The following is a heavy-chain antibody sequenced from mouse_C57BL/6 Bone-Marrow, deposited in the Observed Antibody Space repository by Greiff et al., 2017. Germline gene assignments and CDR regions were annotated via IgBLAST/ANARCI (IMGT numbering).Heavy chain of an antibody. V-gene: IGHV3-6*01. D-gene: IGHD1-1*01. CDR3: ARATTVPDY. J-gene: IGHJ2*01. CDR2: ISYDGSN. Sequence: EVQVVESGPGLVKPSQSLSLTCSVPGYSITSGYYWNWIRQFPGNKLEWMGYISYDGSNNYNPSLKNRISITRDTSKNQFFLKLNSVTTEDTATYYCARATTVPDYWGQGTTLTVSS. CDR1: GYSITSGYY.